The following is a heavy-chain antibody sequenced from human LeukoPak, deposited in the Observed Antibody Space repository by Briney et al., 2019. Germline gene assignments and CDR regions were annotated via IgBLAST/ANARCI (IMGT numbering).Heavy chain of an antibody. J-gene: IGHJ4*02. CDR3: AASRPGGGSVRIPHY. D-gene: IGHD1-14*01. CDR1: GFTFTSYA. V-gene: IGHV1-58*02. Sequence: ASVKVSCKASGFTFTSYAMQWVRHARGQRLEWIGWIVVGSGNTNYAQKFQERVTITRDMSTSTAYMELSSPRSEDTAVYYCAASRPGGGSVRIPHYWGQGTLVTVSS. CDR2: IVVGSGNT.